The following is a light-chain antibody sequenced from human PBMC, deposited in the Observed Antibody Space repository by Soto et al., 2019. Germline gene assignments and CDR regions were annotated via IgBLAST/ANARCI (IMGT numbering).Light chain of an antibody. J-gene: IGKJ1*01. Sequence: EIVLTQSPATLSLSPGERATLSCRASQSVSSYLAWYQQKPGQAPRLLIYDASNRATGIPARFSGSGSGTDFTLAISSPEPEAFAVYYCQQRSNWPRTFGQGTKVEIK. V-gene: IGKV3-11*01. CDR2: DAS. CDR3: QQRSNWPRT. CDR1: QSVSSY.